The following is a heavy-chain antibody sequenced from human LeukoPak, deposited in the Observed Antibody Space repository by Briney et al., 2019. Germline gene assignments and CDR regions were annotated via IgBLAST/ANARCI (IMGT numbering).Heavy chain of an antibody. CDR2: ISWNSGSI. CDR3: AKATGRDYDSSGYYYGNFDY. Sequence: GGSLRLSCAASGFTFDDYAMHWVRQAPGKGLEWVSGISWNSGSIGYADSVKGRFTISRDNAKNSLYLQIDSLRAEDTALYYCAKATGRDYDSSGYYYGNFDYWGQGTLVTVSS. D-gene: IGHD3-22*01. CDR1: GFTFDDYA. J-gene: IGHJ4*02. V-gene: IGHV3-9*01.